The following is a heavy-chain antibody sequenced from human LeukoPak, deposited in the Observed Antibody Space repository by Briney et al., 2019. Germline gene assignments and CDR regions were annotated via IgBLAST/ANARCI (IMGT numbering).Heavy chain of an antibody. CDR3: AKRSTSCLDY. Sequence: GGSLRLSCAASGFTFSNYAMAWVRQAPGKGLEWVSGISGSGGSAYYADSVKGRFTISRDNSKNTLYLQMNGLRAEDTAVYYCAKRSTSCLDYWGQGTLVTVSS. CDR2: ISGSGGSA. J-gene: IGHJ4*02. D-gene: IGHD2-2*01. CDR1: GFTFSNYA. V-gene: IGHV3-23*01.